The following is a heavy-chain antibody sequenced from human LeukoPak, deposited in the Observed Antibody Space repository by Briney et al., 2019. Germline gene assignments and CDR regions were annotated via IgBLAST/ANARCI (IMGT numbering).Heavy chain of an antibody. CDR3: ARESRYCSSTSCRYYYYYGMDV. CDR1: GYTFTSYD. J-gene: IGHJ6*02. CDR2: MNPNSGNT. V-gene: IGHV1-8*01. Sequence: ASVKVSCKASGYTFTSYDINWVRQATGQGLEWMGWMNPNSGNTGYAQKFQGRVTMTTDTSTSTAYMELRSLRSDDTAVYYCARESRYCSSTSCRYYYYYGMDVWGQGTTVTVSS. D-gene: IGHD2-2*01.